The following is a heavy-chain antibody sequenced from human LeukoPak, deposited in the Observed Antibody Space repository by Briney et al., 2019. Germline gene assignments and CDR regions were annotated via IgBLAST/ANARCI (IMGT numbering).Heavy chain of an antibody. Sequence: GGSLTLSCAASGFTFSSYSVNWVRQAPGRGREWVSSISNSSSYIYYADSVKGRFTISRDNAKNSLYLQMNSLRAEDTAVYYCARDHGRFADWNWFDPSGQGTLVTVSS. CDR1: GFTFSSYS. D-gene: IGHD3-10*01. J-gene: IGHJ5*02. V-gene: IGHV3-21*01. CDR2: ISNSSSYI. CDR3: ARDHGRFADWNWFDP.